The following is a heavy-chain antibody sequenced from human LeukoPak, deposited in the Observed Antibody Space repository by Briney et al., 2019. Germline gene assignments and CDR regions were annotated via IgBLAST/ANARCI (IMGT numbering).Heavy chain of an antibody. Sequence: GGSLRLSCAASGFTFSSYAMSWVRQAPGKGLEWVSAISGSGGSTYYADSVKGRFTISRANSKNTLYLQMNSLRAEDTAVYYCTTVRDGELWLPYLDYWGQGDLVTVSS. CDR1: GFTFSSYA. J-gene: IGHJ4*02. D-gene: IGHD5-18*01. V-gene: IGHV3-23*01. CDR2: ISGSGGST. CDR3: TTVRDGELWLPYLDY.